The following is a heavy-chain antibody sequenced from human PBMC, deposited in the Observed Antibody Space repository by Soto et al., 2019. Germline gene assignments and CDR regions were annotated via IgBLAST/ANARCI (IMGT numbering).Heavy chain of an antibody. CDR3: ASDLETTHTNWFYP. CDR2: IYYSGST. D-gene: IGHD4-17*01. Sequence: SETLSLTCTVSGGSLSSGDYYWSWIRQPPGKGLEWIGYIYYSGSTYYNPSLESRVTISVDTSKNQFSLKLSSVTAADTFVYYCASDLETTHTNWFYPWGQGTLVTVSS. V-gene: IGHV4-30-4*01. CDR1: GGSLSSGDYY. J-gene: IGHJ5*02.